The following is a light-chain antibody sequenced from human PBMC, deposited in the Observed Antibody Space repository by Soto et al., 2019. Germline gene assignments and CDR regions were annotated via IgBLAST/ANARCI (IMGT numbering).Light chain of an antibody. J-gene: IGLJ3*02. V-gene: IGLV1-44*01. CDR1: TSNIGFNP. CDR2: TDN. Sequence: QSVLTQPPSVSGTPGQRVIISCSGSTSNIGFNPVSWYQQVPGTAPKLLIYTDNHRPSGVPDRFSGSRSGTSASLAISGLQSEDAADYYCATWEDTRIGPVFGGGTQLTVL. CDR3: ATWEDTRIGPV.